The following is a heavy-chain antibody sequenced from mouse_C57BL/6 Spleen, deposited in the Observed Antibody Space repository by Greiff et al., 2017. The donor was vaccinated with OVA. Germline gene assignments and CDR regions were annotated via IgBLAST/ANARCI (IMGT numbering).Heavy chain of an antibody. CDR3: ATDSNPYYYAMDY. D-gene: IGHD2-5*01. CDR2: IHPTGGSP. CDR1: GYTFTSYW. J-gene: IGHJ4*01. V-gene: IGHV1-64*01. Sequence: QVQLQQPGAELVKPGASVKLSCKASGYTFTSYWMHWVKQRPGQGLEWIGMIHPTGGSPNYNAQFKSKATLTVDNSSSTAYMQHSSMTSEDAAVYYCATDSNPYYYAMDYWGQGTSVTVSS.